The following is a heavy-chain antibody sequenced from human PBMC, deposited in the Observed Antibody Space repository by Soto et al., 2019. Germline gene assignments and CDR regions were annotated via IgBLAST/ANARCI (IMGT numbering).Heavy chain of an antibody. CDR3: AKGIPCSNASSGPDAFEI. J-gene: IGHJ3*02. CDR2: ISARGGST. CDR1: GFTFSSYA. Sequence: GGSLRLSCAASGFTFSSYAMCWVRQGPGKGLEWVSAISARGGSTYYADSVKGRFTISRDNPKNTLYLQMKSLRAADTPVHYCAKGIPCSNASSGPDAFEIWGQGTMVTVSS. D-gene: IGHD3-22*01. V-gene: IGHV3-23*01.